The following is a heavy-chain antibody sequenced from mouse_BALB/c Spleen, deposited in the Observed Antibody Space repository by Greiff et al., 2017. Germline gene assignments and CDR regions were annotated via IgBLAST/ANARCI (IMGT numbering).Heavy chain of an antibody. CDR1: GYSFTGYY. D-gene: IGHD1-1*01. J-gene: IGHJ3*01. CDR3: ARSSSLAWFAY. Sequence: LVKTGASVKISCKASGYSFTGYYLHWVKQSHGKSLEWIGYISCYNGATSYNQKFKGKATFTVDTSSSTAYMQFNSLTSEDSAVYYCARSSSLAWFAYWGQGTLVTVSA. CDR2: ISCYNGAT. V-gene: IGHV1S34*01.